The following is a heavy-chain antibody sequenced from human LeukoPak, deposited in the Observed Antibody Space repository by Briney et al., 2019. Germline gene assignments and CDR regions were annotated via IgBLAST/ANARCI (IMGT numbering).Heavy chain of an antibody. CDR1: GGSISSYY. Sequence: SETLSLTCTVSGGSISSYYWSWIQQPPGKGLEWIGYIYYSGSTNYNPSLKSRVTISVDMSKNQFSLKLSSVTAADTAVYYCARYPASSIVVVPAAGDAFDIWGQGTMVTVSS. CDR3: ARYPASSIVVVPAAGDAFDI. V-gene: IGHV4-59*01. D-gene: IGHD2-2*01. J-gene: IGHJ3*02. CDR2: IYYSGST.